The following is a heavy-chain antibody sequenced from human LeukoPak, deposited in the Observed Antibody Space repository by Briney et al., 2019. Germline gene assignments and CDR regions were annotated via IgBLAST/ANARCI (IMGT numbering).Heavy chain of an antibody. V-gene: IGHV4-34*01. CDR1: GGSFSGYY. CDR3: ARGRLPDY. J-gene: IGHJ4*02. CDR2: INHSGSA. Sequence: SETLSLTCAVYGGSFSGYYWSWIRQPPGKGLEWIGEINHSGSANYNPSLKSRVTISVDTSKNQFSLKLSSVTAADTAVYYCARGRLPDYWGQGTLVTVSS.